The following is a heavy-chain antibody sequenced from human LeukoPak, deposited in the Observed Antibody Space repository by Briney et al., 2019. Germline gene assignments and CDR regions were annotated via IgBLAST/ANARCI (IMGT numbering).Heavy chain of an antibody. CDR1: GYTFSMYY. CDR3: ARDGSLDY. D-gene: IGHD5-12*01. J-gene: IGHJ4*02. Sequence: ASVKVSCKASGYTFSMYYMHWVRQAPGQGLEWMGIINPSGDTAAHAQKFQGRVTMTRDTSTSTVYMELSSLRSDDTAVYYCARDGSLDYWGQGTLVTVSS. V-gene: IGHV1-46*01. CDR2: INPSGDTA.